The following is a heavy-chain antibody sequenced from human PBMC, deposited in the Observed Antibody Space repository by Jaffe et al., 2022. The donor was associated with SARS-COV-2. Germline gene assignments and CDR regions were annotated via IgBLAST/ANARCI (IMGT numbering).Heavy chain of an antibody. D-gene: IGHD2-15*01. J-gene: IGHJ6*02. CDR1: GYTFTGYY. CDR3: ARVPIHHCSGGSCYFYGMDV. CDR2: INPNSGGT. Sequence: QVQLVQSGAEVKKPGASVKVSCKASGYTFTGYYMHWVRQAPGQGLEWMGWINPNSGGTNYAQKFQGRVTMTRDTSISTAYMELSRLRSDDTAVYYCARVPIHHCSGGSCYFYGMDVWGQGTTVTVSS. V-gene: IGHV1-2*02.